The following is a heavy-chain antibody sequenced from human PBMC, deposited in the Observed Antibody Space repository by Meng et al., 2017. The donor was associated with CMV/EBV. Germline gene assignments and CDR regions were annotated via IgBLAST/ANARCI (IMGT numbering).Heavy chain of an antibody. CDR1: GFTFSSYE. CDR2: ISSSGSTI. Sequence: GGSLRLSCAASGFTFSSYEMNWVRQAPGKGLEWVSYISSSGSTIYYAVSVKGRFTISRDNAKNSLYLQMNSLRAEDTAVYYCASGSGYFDYWGQGTLVTVSS. J-gene: IGHJ4*02. D-gene: IGHD1-14*01. CDR3: ASGSGYFDY. V-gene: IGHV3-48*03.